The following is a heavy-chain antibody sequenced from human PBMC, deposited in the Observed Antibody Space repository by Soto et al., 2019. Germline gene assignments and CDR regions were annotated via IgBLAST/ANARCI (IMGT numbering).Heavy chain of an antibody. D-gene: IGHD3-22*01. J-gene: IGHJ4*02. CDR1: GYTFTSYG. Sequence: ASVKVSCKASGYTFTSYGISWVRQAPGQGLEWMGWISAYNGNTNYAQKLQGRVTMTTDTSTSTAYMELRSLRSDDTAVYYCARDRGSYYDSSGYYAHDYWGQGTLVTVSS. CDR2: ISAYNGNT. CDR3: ARDRGSYYDSSGYYAHDY. V-gene: IGHV1-18*04.